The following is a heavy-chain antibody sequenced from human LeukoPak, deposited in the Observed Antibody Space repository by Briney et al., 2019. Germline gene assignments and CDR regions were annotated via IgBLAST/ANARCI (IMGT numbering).Heavy chain of an antibody. D-gene: IGHD3-10*01. CDR2: IYYSGSA. CDR3: ARSYGSGNYFDY. V-gene: IGHV4-59*01. J-gene: IGHJ4*02. Sequence: ASETLSLTCAVYGGSFSGYYWSWIRQPPGKGLEWIGYIYYSGSANYNPSLKSRVTISVDTSKNQFSLKLSSVTAADTAVYYCARSYGSGNYFDYWGQGTLVTVSS. CDR1: GGSFSGYY.